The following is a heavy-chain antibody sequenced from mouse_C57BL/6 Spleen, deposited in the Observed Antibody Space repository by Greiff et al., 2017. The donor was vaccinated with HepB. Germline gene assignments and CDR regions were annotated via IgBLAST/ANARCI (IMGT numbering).Heavy chain of an antibody. D-gene: IGHD1-1*01. J-gene: IGHJ4*01. Sequence: QVHVKQPGAELVRPGTSVKLSCKASGYTFTSYWMHWVKQRPGQGLEWIGVIDPSDSYTNYHQKFKGKATLTVDTSSSTAYMQISSLTSEDSAVYYCARYYYGSSYLYAMDYWGQGTSVTVSS. CDR1: GYTFTSYW. CDR2: IDPSDSYT. V-gene: IGHV1-59*01. CDR3: ARYYYGSSYLYAMDY.